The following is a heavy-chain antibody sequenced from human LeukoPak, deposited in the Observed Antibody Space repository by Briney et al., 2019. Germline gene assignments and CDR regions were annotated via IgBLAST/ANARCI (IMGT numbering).Heavy chain of an antibody. Sequence: PGGSLRLSCAASGFTFSSYAMSWVRQAPGKGLEWVSAISGSGGSTYYADSVKGRFTISRDNSKNTLYLQMNSLGAEDTAVYYCAKAAAITIFGVVIVNFDYWGQGTLVTVSS. CDR3: AKAAAITIFGVVIVNFDY. CDR1: GFTFSSYA. D-gene: IGHD3-3*01. V-gene: IGHV3-23*01. J-gene: IGHJ4*02. CDR2: ISGSGGST.